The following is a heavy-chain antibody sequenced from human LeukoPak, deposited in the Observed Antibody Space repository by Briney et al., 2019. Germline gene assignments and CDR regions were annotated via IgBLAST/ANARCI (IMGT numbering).Heavy chain of an antibody. CDR3: AKDYRGYCSSTSCYIFDY. D-gene: IGHD2-2*02. V-gene: IGHV3-7*01. Sequence: PGGSLSPSCAASGSTCSSYWMSWVRPAPGKGREWVYNIKTDGSAKYYVDTVKGRFTISRDNAKNALYLQMNSLRAEDTAVYDCAKDYRGYCSSTSCYIFDYWGQGTLVTVSS. CDR1: GSTCSSYW. J-gene: IGHJ4*02. CDR2: IKTDGSAK.